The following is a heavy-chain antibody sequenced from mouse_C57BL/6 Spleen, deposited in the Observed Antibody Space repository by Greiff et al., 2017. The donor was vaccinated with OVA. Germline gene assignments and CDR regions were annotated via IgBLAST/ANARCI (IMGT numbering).Heavy chain of an antibody. Sequence: QVQLQQPGAELVKPGASVKLSCKASGYTFTSYWMQWVKQRPGQGLAWIGEIDPSDSYTNYNQKFKGKATLTVDTSSSTAYMQLSSLTSEDSAVYYCANYGNYGGTRAMDYWGQGTSVTVSS. CDR1: GYTFTSYW. D-gene: IGHD2-1*01. V-gene: IGHV1-50*01. J-gene: IGHJ4*01. CDR2: IDPSDSYT. CDR3: ANYGNYGGTRAMDY.